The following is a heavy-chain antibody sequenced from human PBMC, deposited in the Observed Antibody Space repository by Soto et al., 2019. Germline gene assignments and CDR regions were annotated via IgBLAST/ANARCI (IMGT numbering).Heavy chain of an antibody. CDR2: IYYSGST. CDR1: GGSISSGGYY. J-gene: IGHJ6*02. V-gene: IGHV4-31*03. CDR3: AREPRAEVHYYYYYGMDV. Sequence: QVQLQESGPGLVKPSQTLSLTCTVSGGSISSGGYYWSWIRQHPGKGLEWIGYIYYSGSTYYNPSPKGRVTKSVSTSKNQLFLKLSSWAAADTAVYYCAREPRAEVHYYYYYGMDVWGQGTTVTVSS.